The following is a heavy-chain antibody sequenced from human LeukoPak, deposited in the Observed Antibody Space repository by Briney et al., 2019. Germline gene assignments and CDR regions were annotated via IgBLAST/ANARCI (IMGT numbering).Heavy chain of an antibody. D-gene: IGHD3-10*01. CDR3: ARDSLIQYGSGSYWGFDY. Sequence: GGSLRLSCAASGFTFSNYWMSWVREAPGKGPEWVGDIKTDGSDKYYVGSVKGRFTISRDNAKNSLYLQMNSLRAEDTAVYYCARDSLIQYGSGSYWGFDYWGQGILVTVSS. CDR1: GFTFSNYW. J-gene: IGHJ4*02. CDR2: IKTDGSDK. V-gene: IGHV3-7*03.